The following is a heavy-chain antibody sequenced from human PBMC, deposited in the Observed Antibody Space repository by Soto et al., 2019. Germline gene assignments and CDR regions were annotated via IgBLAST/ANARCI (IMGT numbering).Heavy chain of an antibody. V-gene: IGHV1-24*01. CDR3: AAXRRRVLRFLEWFAWFDP. Sequence: AAVKVSCKVSGYTLTELSMHWVRQAPGKGLEWMGGFDPEDGEAIYAQKFQGRVTMTEDTSTDTAYMELSSLRSEDTAVYYCAAXRRRVLRFLEWFAWFDPWGQGTLVTVSS. CDR2: FDPEDGEA. J-gene: IGHJ5*02. CDR1: GYTLTELS. D-gene: IGHD3-3*01.